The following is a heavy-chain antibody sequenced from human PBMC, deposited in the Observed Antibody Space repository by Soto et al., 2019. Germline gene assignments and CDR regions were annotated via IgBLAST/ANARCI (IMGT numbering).Heavy chain of an antibody. CDR3: ARDGNVGDYFDY. Sequence: PSETLSLTCTVSGGSVSSGSYYWSWIRQPPGKGLEWIGYFYYSGSTNYNPSLKSRFTISVDTSKNQFSLKLSSVTAADTAVYYCARDGNVGDYFDYWGQGTLVTVSS. CDR2: FYYSGST. D-gene: IGHD3-16*01. V-gene: IGHV4-61*01. J-gene: IGHJ4*02. CDR1: GGSVSSGSYY.